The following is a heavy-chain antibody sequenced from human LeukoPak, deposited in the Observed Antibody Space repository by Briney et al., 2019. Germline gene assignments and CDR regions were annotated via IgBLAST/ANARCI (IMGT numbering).Heavy chain of an antibody. CDR3: ARGTQQLSPVFDH. CDR2: ISGSGGST. J-gene: IGHJ4*02. CDR1: GFTFSSYA. D-gene: IGHD6-13*01. Sequence: GGSLRLSCAASGFTFSSYAMSWVRQAPGKGLEWVSAISGSGGSTYYADSVKGRFTISRDNSKNTLYVQMNSLSPEDTAVYYCARGTQQLSPVFDHWGQGTLVTVSS. V-gene: IGHV3-23*01.